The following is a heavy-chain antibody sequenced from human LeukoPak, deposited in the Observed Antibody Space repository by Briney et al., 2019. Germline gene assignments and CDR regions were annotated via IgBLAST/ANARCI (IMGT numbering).Heavy chain of an antibody. V-gene: IGHV4-39*01. CDR2: IYYGGST. D-gene: IGHD3-10*01. CDR1: GVSIGSSSYY. CDR3: ARQGYYGSGSSYDYYYYVMDV. Sequence: SETLSLTCTVSGVSIGSSSYYWGWIRQPPGKGLEWIGSIYYGGSTDYNPSLKSRVTMSVDTSKNQFSLKLSSVTAADTAVYYCARQGYYGSGSSYDYYYYVMDVWGQGTTVTVSS. J-gene: IGHJ6*02.